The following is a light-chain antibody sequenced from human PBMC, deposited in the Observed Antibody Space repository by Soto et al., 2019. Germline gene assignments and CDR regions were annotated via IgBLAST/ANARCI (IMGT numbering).Light chain of an antibody. CDR1: SSDVGGYNY. V-gene: IGLV2-14*01. Sequence: QSALTQPASVSGSPGQSITISCTGTSSDVGGYNYVSWYQQHPGKAPKLMIYDVSNRPSGVSNRFSGSKSGNTASLPISGLQAEDEADYYCSSYTRSSTYVFGTGTKLTVL. J-gene: IGLJ1*01. CDR2: DVS. CDR3: SSYTRSSTYV.